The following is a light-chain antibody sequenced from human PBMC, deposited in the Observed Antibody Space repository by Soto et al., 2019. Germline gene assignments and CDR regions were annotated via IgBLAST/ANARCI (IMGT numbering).Light chain of an antibody. V-gene: IGKV4-1*01. Sequence: DIVMTQSPDSLAVSLGERATLNCKSSQSVLYTSNNKNYLAWYRQKPGQPPTLLIYWASTRESGVPDRFSGSGSGTDFTLTISSLQAEDVAVYYCQQYYSTPITFGQGKRLEIK. CDR2: WAS. CDR1: QSVLYTSNNKNY. CDR3: QQYYSTPIT. J-gene: IGKJ5*01.